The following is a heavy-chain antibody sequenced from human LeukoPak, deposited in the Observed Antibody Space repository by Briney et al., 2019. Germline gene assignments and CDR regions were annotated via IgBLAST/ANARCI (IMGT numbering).Heavy chain of an antibody. CDR2: IIPILGIA. V-gene: IGHV1-69*02. CDR1: GGTFSSYT. Sequence: SVKVSCKASGGTFSSYTISWVRQAPGQGLEWMGRIIPILGIANYAQKFQGRVTITADKSPSTAYMELSSLRSEDTAVYYGASPIYDTYYYYGMDVWGQGTTVTVSS. D-gene: IGHD3-9*01. CDR3: ASPIYDTYYYYGMDV. J-gene: IGHJ6*02.